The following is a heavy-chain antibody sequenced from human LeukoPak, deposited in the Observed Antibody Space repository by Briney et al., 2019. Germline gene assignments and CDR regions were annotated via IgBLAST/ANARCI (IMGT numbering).Heavy chain of an antibody. D-gene: IGHD2-2*01. J-gene: IGHJ4*02. CDR3: TTVARSSTSYYFNY. Sequence: GGSLRLSRAASGFTLSKTWMSWVPQAPGKGLEWVGRIKSKTDGKTTDYAAPVKGRFTISRDDSKNTLYLQMNSLKTEDTAVYYCTTVARSSTSYYFNYWGQGTLVTVSS. V-gene: IGHV3-15*01. CDR2: IKSKTDGKTT. CDR1: GFTLSKTW.